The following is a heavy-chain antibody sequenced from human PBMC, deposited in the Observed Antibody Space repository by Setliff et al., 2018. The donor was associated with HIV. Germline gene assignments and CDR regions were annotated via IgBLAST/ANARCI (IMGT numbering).Heavy chain of an antibody. CDR1: GQSISGYY. CDR2: INHGGDT. CDR3: ASFFVTTVTNQDY. Sequence: PSETLSLTCAVYGQSISGYYWSWIRQTPGKGLEWIGEINHGGDTNYNPSLKSRVTVSVGSSYNHFSLKLTSVTAADTAMYYCASFFVTTVTNQDYWGQGTPVTVSS. J-gene: IGHJ4*02. V-gene: IGHV4-34*01. D-gene: IGHD4-17*01.